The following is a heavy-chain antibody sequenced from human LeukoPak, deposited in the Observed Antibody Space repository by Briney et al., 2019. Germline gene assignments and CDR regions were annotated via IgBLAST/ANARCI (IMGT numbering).Heavy chain of an antibody. D-gene: IGHD2-21*02. CDR1: GGSFSGYY. V-gene: IGHV4-34*01. J-gene: IGHJ4*02. CDR3: ARGTAGYYFDY. Sequence: PSETLSLTCAVYGGSFSGYYWSWIRQPPGKGLEWIGEINQSGSTNYNPSLKSRVTISVDTSKNQFSLKLSSVTAADTAVYYCARGTAGYYFDYWGQGTLVTVSS. CDR2: INQSGST.